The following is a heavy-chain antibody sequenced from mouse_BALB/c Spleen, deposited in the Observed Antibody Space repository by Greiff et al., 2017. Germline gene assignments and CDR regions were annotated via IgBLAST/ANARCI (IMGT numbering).Heavy chain of an antibody. D-gene: IGHD2-1*01. J-gene: IGHJ4*01. CDR3: ARDGFYYGNYDAMDY. CDR2: IRNKANGYTT. Sequence: EVQLVESGGGLVQPGGSLRLSCATSGFTFTDYYMSWVRQPPGKALEWLGFIRNKANGYTTEYSASVKGRFTISRDNSQSILYLQMNTLRAEDSATYYCARDGFYYGNYDAMDYWGQGTSVTVSS. V-gene: IGHV7-3*02. CDR1: GFTFTDYY.